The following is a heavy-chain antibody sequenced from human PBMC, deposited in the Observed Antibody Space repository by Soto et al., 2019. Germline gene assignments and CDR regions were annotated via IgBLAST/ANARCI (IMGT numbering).Heavy chain of an antibody. Sequence: QVQLVQSGAEVKKPGSSVKVSCKASGGTFSSYAISWVRQAPGQGLEWMGGIIPIFGTANYAQKFQGRVTINADESTSTAYMELSSLRSEDTAVYYCARVNYGSGSYHEGAYYYGMDVWGQGSTVTVAS. J-gene: IGHJ6*02. D-gene: IGHD3-10*01. CDR2: IIPIFGTA. CDR3: ARVNYGSGSYHEGAYYYGMDV. V-gene: IGHV1-69*01. CDR1: GGTFSSYA.